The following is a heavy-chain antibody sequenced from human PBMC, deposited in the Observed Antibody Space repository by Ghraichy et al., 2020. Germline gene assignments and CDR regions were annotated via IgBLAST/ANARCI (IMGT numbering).Heavy chain of an antibody. CDR1: GGSISSYY. CDR2: IYYSGST. V-gene: IGHV4-59*01. CDR3: AARRSSSPWGVDY. Sequence: SETLSLTCTVYGGSISSYYWSWIRQPPGKGLEWIGYIYYSGSTNYNPSLKSRVTISVDTSKNQFSLKLSSVTAADSAVYYCAARRSSSPWGVDYWGQGTLVTVSS. J-gene: IGHJ4*02. D-gene: IGHD6-6*01.